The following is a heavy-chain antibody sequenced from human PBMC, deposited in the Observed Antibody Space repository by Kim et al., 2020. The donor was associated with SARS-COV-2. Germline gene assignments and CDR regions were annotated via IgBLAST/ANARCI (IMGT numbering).Heavy chain of an antibody. J-gene: IGHJ4*02. D-gene: IGHD6-13*01. CDR2: ISGSGGST. Sequence: GGSLRLSCAASGFTFSSYAMSWVRQAPGKGLEWVSAISGSGGSTYYADSVKGRFTISRDNSKNTLYLQMNSLRAEDTAVYYCAKDREFRIAAAGYFDYWGQGTLVTVSS. CDR1: GFTFSSYA. V-gene: IGHV3-23*01. CDR3: AKDREFRIAAAGYFDY.